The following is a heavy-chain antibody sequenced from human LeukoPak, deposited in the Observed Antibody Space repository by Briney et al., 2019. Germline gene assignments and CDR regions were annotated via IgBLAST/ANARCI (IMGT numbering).Heavy chain of an antibody. Sequence: GMSLRLSCAASGFTFRSYTIHWVRQAPGKGLDWVVGITYDGSHEFYADSVKGRFTISRNNSKNMLSLQMDSLKPEDTAVYYCARESSASDDEGAFDVWGQGTMVTVSS. CDR1: GFTFRSYT. CDR2: ITYDGSHE. D-gene: IGHD3-16*01. CDR3: ARESSASDDEGAFDV. J-gene: IGHJ3*01. V-gene: IGHV3-30*04.